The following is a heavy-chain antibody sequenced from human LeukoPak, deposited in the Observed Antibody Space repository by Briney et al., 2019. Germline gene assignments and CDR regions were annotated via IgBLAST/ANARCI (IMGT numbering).Heavy chain of an antibody. Sequence: GGSLRLSCAASGFTFSSYSMNWVRQAPGKGLEWVSSISSSSSYIYYADSVKGRFTISRDNVKNSLYLQMNSLRAEDTAVYYCARARKYQLLITAGKYYYYYMDVWGKGTTVTVSS. D-gene: IGHD2-2*01. CDR2: ISSSSSYI. CDR3: ARARKYQLLITAGKYYYYYMDV. J-gene: IGHJ6*03. CDR1: GFTFSSYS. V-gene: IGHV3-21*01.